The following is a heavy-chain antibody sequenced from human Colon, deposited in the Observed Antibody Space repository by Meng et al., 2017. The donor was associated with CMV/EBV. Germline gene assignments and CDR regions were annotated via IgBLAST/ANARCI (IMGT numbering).Heavy chain of an antibody. CDR3: ARATKSSCWEVLDY. CDR2: SYYPGST. D-gene: IGHD2-2*01. Sequence: QWRAGPLNPPATLSLPCTVYGEFFRLQYWTWLRQPPGRCLDWIGESYYPGSTNYSPSLKSRVTISLDTSKNQFSLKLNSVTAADTAVYYCARATKSSCWEVLDYWGHGTLVTVSS. J-gene: IGHJ4*01. CDR1: GEFFRLQY. V-gene: IGHV4-34*01.